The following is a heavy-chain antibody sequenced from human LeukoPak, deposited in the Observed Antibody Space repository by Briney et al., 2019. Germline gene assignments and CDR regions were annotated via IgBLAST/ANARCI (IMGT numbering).Heavy chain of an antibody. CDR3: AKDLSRAVAADRFDP. J-gene: IGHJ5*02. CDR1: GFTFSNYD. Sequence: QPGGSLRLSCAASGFTFSNYDMSWVRQAPGKGLEWVSSISDSGGSTYYADSVKGRFTISRDNSKNTLYLQMTNLRAADTAVYYCAKDLSRAVAADRFDPWDQGSLVTVSS. CDR2: ISDSGGST. V-gene: IGHV3-23*01. D-gene: IGHD6-19*01.